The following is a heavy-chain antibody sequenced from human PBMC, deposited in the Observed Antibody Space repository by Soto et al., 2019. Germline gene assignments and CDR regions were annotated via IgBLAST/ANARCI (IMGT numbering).Heavy chain of an antibody. CDR1: GFTYSDYA. V-gene: IGHV3-30*18. J-gene: IGHJ4*02. CDR2: VSHDGRHT. D-gene: IGHD6-19*01. Sequence: VQLGESGGGVVQPGRSLRLSCAASGFTYSDYAMHWVRQAPGKGLEWVAVVSHDGRHTHDADSVKGRFTISRESSNHTGIREVTRLRTEGHAVYYCANGGRQWLGTSDFNYWGQGALVTVSS. CDR3: ANGGRQWLGTSDFNY.